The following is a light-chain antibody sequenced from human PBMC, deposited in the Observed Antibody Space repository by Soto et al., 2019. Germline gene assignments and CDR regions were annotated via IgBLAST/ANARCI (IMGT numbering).Light chain of an antibody. CDR2: EVS. Sequence: QSALTQPASASGSPGQSVTISCTGTSSDVGGYNYVSWYQQHPGKAPKLMIYEVSKRPSGVPDRFSGSKSGNTASLTGSGLQAEDEADYYCSSYAGSNNWVFGGGTQLTVL. J-gene: IGLJ3*02. V-gene: IGLV2-8*01. CDR1: SSDVGGYNY. CDR3: SSYAGSNNWV.